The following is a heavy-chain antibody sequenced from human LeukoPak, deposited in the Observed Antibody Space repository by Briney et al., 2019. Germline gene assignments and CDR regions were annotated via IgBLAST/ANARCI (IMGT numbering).Heavy chain of an antibody. V-gene: IGHV4-34*01. J-gene: IGHJ5*02. Sequence: PSETLSLTCAVYGGSFSDYYWNWIRQPPGEGLEWIGEIRHGGGSNYNPSLKSRVTISVDTSKNHFSVKLSSVTAADTAVYYCARPLGRYNWNYGERPKTGWFDPWGQGTLVTVSS. D-gene: IGHD1-7*01. CDR3: ARPLGRYNWNYGERPKTGWFDP. CDR1: GGSFSDYY. CDR2: IRHGGGS.